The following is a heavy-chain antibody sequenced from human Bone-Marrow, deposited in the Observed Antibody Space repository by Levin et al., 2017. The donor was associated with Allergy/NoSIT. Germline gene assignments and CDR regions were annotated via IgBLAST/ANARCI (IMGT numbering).Heavy chain of an antibody. V-gene: IGHV4-59*01. D-gene: IGHD3-10*01. J-gene: IGHJ6*02. CDR3: ARDRHTVVRGVTYDYGMDV. CDR1: GASISSYY. CDR2: IHYSGST. Sequence: PGGSLRLSCSVSGASISSYYWSWIRQPPGKGLEWIGYIHYSGSTNYNPSLKSRVTISVDTSKNQFSLNLSSVTAADPAVYYCARDRHTVVRGVTYDYGMDVWGQGTTVTVSS.